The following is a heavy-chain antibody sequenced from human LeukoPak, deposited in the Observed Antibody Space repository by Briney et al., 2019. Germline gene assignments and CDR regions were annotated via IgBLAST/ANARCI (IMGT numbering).Heavy chain of an antibody. J-gene: IGHJ4*02. V-gene: IGHV3-30-3*01. Sequence: TGGSLRLSCAASGFTLSNYAMHWVRQAPGKGLEWVAVISYDGSNKYYADSVKGRFTISRDNSKNTLYLQMNSLRTEDTAVYYCARDFQGGTYDYGYSLDYWGQGTLVTVSS. CDR1: GFTLSNYA. D-gene: IGHD4/OR15-4a*01. CDR2: ISYDGSNK. CDR3: ARDFQGGTYDYGYSLDY.